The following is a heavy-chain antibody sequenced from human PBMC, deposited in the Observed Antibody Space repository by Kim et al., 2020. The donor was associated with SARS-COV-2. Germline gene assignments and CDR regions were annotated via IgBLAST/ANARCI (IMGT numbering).Heavy chain of an antibody. J-gene: IGHJ4*02. CDR2: IHYSGST. Sequence: SETLSLTCTVSGGPISSYYWSWIRQPPGKGLEWIGYIHYSGSTNYNPTLKSRVTISVDTSKKQFTLKLSSVTAADTALYYCARRETADTFDYWGQGTLVTVSS. CDR1: GGPISSYY. V-gene: IGHV4-59*13. CDR3: ARRETADTFDY. D-gene: IGHD1-26*01.